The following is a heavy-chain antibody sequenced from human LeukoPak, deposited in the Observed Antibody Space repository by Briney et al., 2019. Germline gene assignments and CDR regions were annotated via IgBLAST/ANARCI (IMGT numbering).Heavy chain of an antibody. J-gene: IGHJ4*02. CDR1: GYTFTGYY. CDR2: IYPNTGAT. CDR3: GTLLSNGPFDY. V-gene: IGHV1-2*02. Sequence: ASLKVSCKASGYTFTGYYMHWVRQAPGQGLEWVGWIYPNTGATKYAQKFQGRVTMTRDTSISTAYMELSGLRSDDTAVYYCGTLLSNGPFDYWGQGSLVTVSS.